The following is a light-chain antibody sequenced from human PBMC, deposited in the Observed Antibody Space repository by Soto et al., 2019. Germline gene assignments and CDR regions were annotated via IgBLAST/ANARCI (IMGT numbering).Light chain of an antibody. Sequence: QSVLTQPASVSGSPGQSITISCTGTSSDVGGYNYVSLYQQHPGKAPKLMIYEVSNRTSGVSNRFSGSKSGNTASLTISGLQAEDEADYYCSSYTSSSTWVFGGGTKVTVL. CDR2: EVS. V-gene: IGLV2-14*01. CDR3: SSYTSSSTWV. CDR1: SSDVGGYNY. J-gene: IGLJ3*02.